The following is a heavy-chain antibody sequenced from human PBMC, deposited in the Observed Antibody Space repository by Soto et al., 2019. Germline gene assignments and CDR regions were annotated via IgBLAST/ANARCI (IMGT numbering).Heavy chain of an antibody. J-gene: IGHJ6*03. CDR1: GDRFTDYY. D-gene: IGHD5-12*01. V-gene: IGHV1-2*04. Sequence: QVQLVQSGAEVKEPGASVTVSCRASGDRFTDYYMHWVRPAPGQGLEWMGWINPNSGVTKYAQKFQGWVTMTRDTSIRTVYMQLSRLGFDDTAIYYCARESGGATATLDYYYFYMDVWGTGTTVTVSS. CDR3: ARESGGATATLDYYYFYMDV. CDR2: INPNSGVT.